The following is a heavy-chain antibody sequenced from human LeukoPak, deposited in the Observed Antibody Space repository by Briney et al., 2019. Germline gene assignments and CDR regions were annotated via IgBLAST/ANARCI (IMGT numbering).Heavy chain of an antibody. CDR1: GFTFSSYW. V-gene: IGHV3-7*01. CDR3: ARVDGSSSCPDY. D-gene: IGHD6-19*01. Sequence: PGGSLRLSCAASGFTFSSYWMSWVRQAPGKGLEWVANIKEDGSETYYVDSVKGRFTIPRDNAKNLLYLEMNSLRAEDAALYYCARVDGSSSCPDYWGQGTLVTVSS. J-gene: IGHJ4*02. CDR2: IKEDGSET.